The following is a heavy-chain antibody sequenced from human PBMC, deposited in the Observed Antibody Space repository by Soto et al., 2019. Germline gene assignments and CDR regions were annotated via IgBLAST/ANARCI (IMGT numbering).Heavy chain of an antibody. CDR2: ISYDGSNK. CDR3: ARAVADYYDSSGYPHYFDY. D-gene: IGHD3-22*01. J-gene: IGHJ4*02. Sequence: GGSLRLSCAASGFTFSSYAMHWVRQAPGKGLEWVAVISYDGSNKYYADSVKGRFTISRDNSKNTLYLQMNSLRAEDTAVYYCARAVADYYDSSGYPHYFDYWGQGTLVTVSS. V-gene: IGHV3-30-3*01. CDR1: GFTFSSYA.